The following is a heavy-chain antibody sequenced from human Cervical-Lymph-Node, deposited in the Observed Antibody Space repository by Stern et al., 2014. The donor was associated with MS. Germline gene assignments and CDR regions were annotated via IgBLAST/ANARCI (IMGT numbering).Heavy chain of an antibody. CDR3: ARDDYDSSGYYLRYYYYGMDV. Sequence: QVQLVESGAEVKKPGASGKVSCKASGYTFTSYGISWVRQAPGQGLEWMGWISAYNGNTNYAQKLQGRVTMTTDTSTSTAYMELRSLRSDDTAVYYCARDDYDSSGYYLRYYYYGMDVWGQGTTVTVSS. CDR1: GYTFTSYG. CDR2: ISAYNGNT. V-gene: IGHV1-18*04. D-gene: IGHD3-22*01. J-gene: IGHJ6*02.